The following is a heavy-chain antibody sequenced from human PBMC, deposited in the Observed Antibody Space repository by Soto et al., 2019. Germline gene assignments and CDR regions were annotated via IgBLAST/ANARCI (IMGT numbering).Heavy chain of an antibody. CDR3: PRLRYLFCWYGHDYYYDGMDL. CDR2: IYPGDSDT. J-gene: IGHJ6*02. D-gene: IGHD6-13*01. Sequence: GESMKIVCEGSGYSFSSYLVGWVRQTPGKGLEGMGIIYPGDSDTRYSPALQGQDTISADKSMSTAYLQWSSLKASDTAMYYCPRLRYLFCWYGHDYYYDGMDLWGQGTTDTVS. V-gene: IGHV5-51*01. CDR1: GYSFSSYL.